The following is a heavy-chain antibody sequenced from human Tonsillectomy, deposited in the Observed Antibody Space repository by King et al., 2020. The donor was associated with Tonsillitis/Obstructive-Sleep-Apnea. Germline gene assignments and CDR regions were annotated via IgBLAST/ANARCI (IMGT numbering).Heavy chain of an antibody. D-gene: IGHD2-2*01. CDR1: GGSISSSSYY. Sequence: QLQESGPGLVKPSETLSITCTVSGGSISSSSYYWGWIRQPPGKGLEWIGSIYYSGSTYYNPSLKSRVTISVDTSKNQFSLKLSSVTAADTAVYYCARGSIVVVPAAMSWFDPWGQGTLVTVSS. CDR2: IYYSGST. CDR3: ARGSIVVVPAAMSWFDP. V-gene: IGHV4-39*01. J-gene: IGHJ5*02.